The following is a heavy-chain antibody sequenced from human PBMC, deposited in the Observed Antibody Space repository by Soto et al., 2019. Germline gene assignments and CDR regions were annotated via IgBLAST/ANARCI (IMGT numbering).Heavy chain of an antibody. J-gene: IGHJ4*02. CDR3: VRGGSCTNGVCSVFDY. CDR2: ITYSGNT. D-gene: IGHD2-8*01. CDR1: GGPVSSVGCD. V-gene: IGHV4-31*03. Sequence: SETRSLTCTVSGGPVSSVGCDWSWIRQHPGKGLEWIGYITYSGNTYYNPSLESRVTMSADTSKNQFSLKLSSVTAADTAVYFCVRGGSCTNGVCSVFDYWGQGTLVTVSS.